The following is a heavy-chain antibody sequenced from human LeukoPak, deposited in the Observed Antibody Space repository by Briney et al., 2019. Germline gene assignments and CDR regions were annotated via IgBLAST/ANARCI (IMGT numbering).Heavy chain of an antibody. J-gene: IGHJ4*02. Sequence: SETLSLTCTVSGGSISSSSYYWGWIRPPPGKGLEWIGSIYYRGSTYYNPSLKSRVTISVDTPKNQFSLKLSSVTAADTAVYYCARRRSSITPIDYWGQGTLVTVSS. D-gene: IGHD6-13*01. CDR1: GGSISSSSYY. CDR2: IYYRGST. V-gene: IGHV4-39*01. CDR3: ARRRSSITPIDY.